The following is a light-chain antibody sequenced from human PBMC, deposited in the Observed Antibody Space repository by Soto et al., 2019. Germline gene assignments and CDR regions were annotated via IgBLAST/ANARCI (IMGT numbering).Light chain of an antibody. CDR3: QTWGTGIVV. CDR2: LNSDGSH. J-gene: IGLJ2*01. CDR1: SGHSSNA. V-gene: IGLV4-69*01. Sequence: QLVLTQSPSASASLGASVKLTCTLSSGHSSNAIAWHQPQPEKGPRYLMKLNSDGSHTKGDGIPDRFSGSSSGAERYLTISSLQSEDEADYYCQTWGTGIVVFGGGTKLTVL.